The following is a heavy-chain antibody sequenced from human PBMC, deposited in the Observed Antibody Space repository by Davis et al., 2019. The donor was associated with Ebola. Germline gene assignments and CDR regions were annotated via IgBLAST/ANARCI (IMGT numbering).Heavy chain of an antibody. CDR2: INPIAGST. D-gene: IGHD5-12*01. Sequence: ASVKVSCKTSGYSFTKYYVHWVRQAPGQGLEWMGVINPIAGSTNYAQKFQGRVAMTKDTSTSTIFLEVSSLTSQDTAVYYCARAYLGAYEDYWGQETLVTVSS. CDR3: ARAYLGAYEDY. J-gene: IGHJ4*02. CDR1: GYSFTKYY. V-gene: IGHV1-46*01.